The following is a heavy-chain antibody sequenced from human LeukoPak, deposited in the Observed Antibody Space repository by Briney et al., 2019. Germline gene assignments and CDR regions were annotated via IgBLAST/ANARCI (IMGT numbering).Heavy chain of an antibody. J-gene: IGHJ4*02. V-gene: IGHV1-69*13. CDR2: IIPIFGTA. CDR3: ARDDDDYGGNSGDY. CDR1: GGTFSSYA. D-gene: IGHD4-23*01. Sequence: ASVKVSCKASGGTFSSYAISWVRQAPGQGLEWMGGIIPIFGTANYAQKFQGRVTITADESTSTAYMELSSLRSEDTAVYYCARDDDDYGGNSGDYWGQGTLVTVSS.